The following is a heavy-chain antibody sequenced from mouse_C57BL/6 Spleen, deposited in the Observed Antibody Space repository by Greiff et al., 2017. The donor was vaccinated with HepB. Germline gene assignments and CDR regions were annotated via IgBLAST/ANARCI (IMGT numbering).Heavy chain of an antibody. CDR2: ISYDGSN. D-gene: IGHD1-1*01. Sequence: EVKLMESGPGLVKPSQSLSLTCSVTGYSITSGYYWNWIRQFPGNKLEWMGYISYDGSNNYNPSLKNRISITRDTSKNQFFLKLNSVTTEDTATYYCASTSTVVARWYFDVWGTGTTVTVSS. CDR3: ASTSTVVARWYFDV. V-gene: IGHV3-6*01. CDR1: GYSITSGYY. J-gene: IGHJ1*03.